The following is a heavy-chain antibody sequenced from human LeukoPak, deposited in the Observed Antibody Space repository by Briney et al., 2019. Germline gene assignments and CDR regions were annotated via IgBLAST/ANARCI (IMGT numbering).Heavy chain of an antibody. V-gene: IGHV6-1*01. CDR1: GDSVSSNSAA. D-gene: IGHD3-10*01. CDR3: AREFTVVGEVVNAFDI. Sequence: SQTLSLTCAISGDSVSSNSAAWNWIRQSPSRGLEWLGRISYRSKWYRDYAVSVKSRIIINPDTSKNQVSLRLNSVTPEDTAVYYCAREFTVVGEVVNAFDIWGQGTMVTVSS. CDR2: ISYRSKWYR. J-gene: IGHJ3*02.